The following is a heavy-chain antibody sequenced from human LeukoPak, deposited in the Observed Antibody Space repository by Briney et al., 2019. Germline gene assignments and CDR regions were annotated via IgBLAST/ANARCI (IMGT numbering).Heavy chain of an antibody. J-gene: IGHJ3*02. CDR1: GFTFSAYC. V-gene: IGHV3-48*01. Sequence: GGSLRLSCAVSGFTFSAYCMNWVRQAPGKGLEWISYIGTSSTNIYYSDSVKGRFTISRDNSKNTLYLQMNSLRAEDTAVYYCAKDESISYDFWSGYTPDAFDIWGQGTMVTVSS. CDR3: AKDESISYDFWSGYTPDAFDI. CDR2: IGTSSTNI. D-gene: IGHD3-3*01.